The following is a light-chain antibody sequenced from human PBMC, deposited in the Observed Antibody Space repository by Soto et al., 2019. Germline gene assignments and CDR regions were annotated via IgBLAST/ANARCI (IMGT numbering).Light chain of an antibody. CDR2: WAS. CDR1: RSILHSSDNQNH. V-gene: IGKV4-1*01. J-gene: IGKJ1*01. Sequence: DIVMTQSPDSLAVSLGERATIKCKSSRSILHSSDNQNHLAWYQKKPGQPPKLLIYWASTRESGVPDRFSGSGSGTVFTHTISSLQAEDVAVYYCQQYYNSPLAFGQGTRVEIK. CDR3: QQYYNSPLA.